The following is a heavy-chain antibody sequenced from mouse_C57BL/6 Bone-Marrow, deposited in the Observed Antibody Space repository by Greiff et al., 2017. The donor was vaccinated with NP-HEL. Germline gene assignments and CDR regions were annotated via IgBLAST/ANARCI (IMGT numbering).Heavy chain of an antibody. CDR2: IRSKSNNYAT. CDR1: GFSFNTYA. CDR3: VRHYYDGYSGNYAMDY. Sequence: EVKLVESGGGLVQPKGSLKLSCAASGFSFNTYAMNWVRQAPGKGLEWVARIRSKSNNYATYYADSVKDRFTISRDDSESMLYLQMNNLKTEDTAMYYCVRHYYDGYSGNYAMDYWGQGTSVTVSS. D-gene: IGHD2-3*01. V-gene: IGHV10-1*01. J-gene: IGHJ4*01.